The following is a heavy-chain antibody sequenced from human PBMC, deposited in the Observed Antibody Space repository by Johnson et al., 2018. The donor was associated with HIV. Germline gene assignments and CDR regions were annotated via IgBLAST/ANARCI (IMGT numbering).Heavy chain of an antibody. D-gene: IGHD2-15*01. V-gene: IGHV3-7*05. Sequence: VQVLESGGGLVQPGGSLRLSCAASGFTFSSYWMSWVRQAPGKGLEWVANITQDGSEKYYVDSVTGRFTISRDTSKNTPYLQMKSQRAEDTAVYYCAPSGAGRYCSGGSCYDDACDIWGQGTMVTVSS. J-gene: IGHJ3*02. CDR1: GFTFSSYW. CDR3: APSGAGRYCSGGSCYDDACDI. CDR2: ITQDGSEK.